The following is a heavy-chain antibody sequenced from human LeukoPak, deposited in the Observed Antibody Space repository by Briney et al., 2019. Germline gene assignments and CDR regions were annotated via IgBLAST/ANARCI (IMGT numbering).Heavy chain of an antibody. V-gene: IGHV4-61*02. D-gene: IGHD6-19*01. CDR3: ARDYGGAVDD. CDR1: GGSISSGSYY. J-gene: IGHJ4*02. Sequence: SETLSLTCTVSGGSISSGSYYWSWIRQPAGKGLEWIGRIYTSGSTNYNPSLKSRVTISVDTSKDQFSLKLSSVTAADTAVYYCARDYGGAVDDWGQGTLVTVSS. CDR2: IYTSGST.